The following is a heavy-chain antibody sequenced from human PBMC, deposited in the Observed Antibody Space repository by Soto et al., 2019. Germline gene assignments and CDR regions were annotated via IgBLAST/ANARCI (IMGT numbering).Heavy chain of an antibody. D-gene: IGHD3-3*01. CDR1: GGSFSGYY. Sequence: ETLSLTGAVYGGSFSGYYWSWIRQPPGKGLEWIGEINHSGSTNYNPSLKSRVTISVDTSKNQFSLKLSSVTAADTAVYYCARGSRNYDFWSGYATTPFDYWGQGTLVTGS. J-gene: IGHJ4*02. CDR2: INHSGST. V-gene: IGHV4-34*01. CDR3: ARGSRNYDFWSGYATTPFDY.